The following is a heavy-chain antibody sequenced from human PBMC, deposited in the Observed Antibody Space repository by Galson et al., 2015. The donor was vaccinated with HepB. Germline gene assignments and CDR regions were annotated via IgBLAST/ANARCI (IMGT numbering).Heavy chain of an antibody. V-gene: IGHV4-34*01. Sequence: ETLSLTCAVYGGSFSGYYWSWIRQPPGKGLDWIGEINHSGNTNYNPSLKSRVTISVDTSKNQFSLKLSSVTAADTAVYYCARWQLPYYYYMDVWGKGTTVTVSS. J-gene: IGHJ6*03. CDR3: ARWQLPYYYYMDV. CDR2: INHSGNT. D-gene: IGHD6-6*01. CDR1: GGSFSGYY.